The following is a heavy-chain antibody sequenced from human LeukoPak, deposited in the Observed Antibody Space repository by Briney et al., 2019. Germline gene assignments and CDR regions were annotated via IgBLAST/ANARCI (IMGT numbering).Heavy chain of an antibody. J-gene: IGHJ4*02. CDR3: ARDPWGMLVVEVAGFDY. V-gene: IGHV3-74*01. Sequence: GGSLRLSCAASGFTFSSYWMHWVRQAPGKGLVWVSRINSDGSSTSSTRYADSAKGRFTISRDNAKNSLYLQMNSLRGEDTAVYYCARDPWGMLVVEVAGFDYWGQGTLVTVSS. D-gene: IGHD6-19*01. CDR2: INSDGSSTSST. CDR1: GFTFSSYW.